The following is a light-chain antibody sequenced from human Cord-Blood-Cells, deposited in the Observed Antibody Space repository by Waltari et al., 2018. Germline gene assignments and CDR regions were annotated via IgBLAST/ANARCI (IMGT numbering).Light chain of an antibody. V-gene: IGLV1-44*01. J-gene: IGLJ3*02. CDR2: SNN. Sequence: QSVLTQPPSASGPPGQRVTISCSGSSSNIGSNTVNWYQQLPGTAPKLLIFSNNHPPSGVPDRFSGSKSGTSASLAISGLQSEDEADYYCAAWDDSLNGWVFGGGTKLTVL. CDR1: SSNIGSNT. CDR3: AAWDDSLNGWV.